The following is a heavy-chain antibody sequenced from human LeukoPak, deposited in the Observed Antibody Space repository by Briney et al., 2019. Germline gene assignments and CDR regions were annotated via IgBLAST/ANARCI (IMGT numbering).Heavy chain of an antibody. CDR1: GYSFTSFP. CDR2: ISAYNGNT. CDR3: ARVMGGSYLDY. Sequence: ATVKVSCKASGYSFTSFPIIWVRQAPGQGLEWMGWISAYNGNTNYAQKLQGRVTMTTDTSTSTAFMELRSLTSDDTAVYYCARVMGGSYLDYWGQGTLVIVSS. J-gene: IGHJ4*02. V-gene: IGHV1-18*01. D-gene: IGHD3-16*02.